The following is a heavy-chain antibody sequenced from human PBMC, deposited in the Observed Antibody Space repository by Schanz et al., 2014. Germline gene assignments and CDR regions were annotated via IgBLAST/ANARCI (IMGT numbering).Heavy chain of an antibody. D-gene: IGHD2-2*01. V-gene: IGHV3-72*01. CDR2: VRNKNNRYTT. CDR3: ARRASCSRIGCPFDS. J-gene: IGHJ4*02. Sequence: ESVGGVVPPGRSLRLSCAAYGFTLSSYAMHWVRQAPGKGLEWVGRVRNKNNRYTTEYAASVKGRFTISRDDSKNSLYLQMNSLKTEDTAMYYCARRASCSRIGCPFDSWGQGTLVTVSS. CDR1: GFTLSSYA.